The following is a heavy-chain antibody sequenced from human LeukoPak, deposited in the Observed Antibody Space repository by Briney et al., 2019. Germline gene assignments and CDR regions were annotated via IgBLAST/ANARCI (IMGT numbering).Heavy chain of an antibody. V-gene: IGHV3-30*18. J-gene: IGHJ4*02. CDR1: RFTFSSDG. Sequence: GSLRLSRAHSRFTFSSDGMHSVRLAPRKGLECVAVISYDGSIKYYAGSVKGRFTISRDNSKNTLYLQMNSLRAEDTAVYYCAKDKGREGDYWGQGTLVTVSS. CDR3: AKDKGREGDY. D-gene: IGHD1-26*01. CDR2: ISYDGSIK.